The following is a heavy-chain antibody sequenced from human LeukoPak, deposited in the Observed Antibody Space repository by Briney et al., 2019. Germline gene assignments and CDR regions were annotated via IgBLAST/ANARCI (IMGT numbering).Heavy chain of an antibody. J-gene: IGHJ4*02. Sequence: SVKVSCKASGGTFNNYAINWVRQAPGQGLEWMGGIIPIFGSSNYAQKFQGRVTITADESTTTAYMELSSPRSEDTAVYYSARDREFSGYGSGSYPSYWGQGTLVTVSS. CDR3: ARDREFSGYGSGSYPSY. CDR2: IIPIFGSS. D-gene: IGHD3-10*01. V-gene: IGHV1-69*13. CDR1: GGTFNNYA.